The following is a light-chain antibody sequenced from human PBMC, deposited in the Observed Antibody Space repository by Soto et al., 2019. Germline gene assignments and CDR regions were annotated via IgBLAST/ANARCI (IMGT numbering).Light chain of an antibody. Sequence: QSALTQPASVSGSPGRSITISCTGTSSDVGSYNLVSWYQQHPGKAPKLMIYEVSKRPSGVSNRFSGSKSGNTASLTISGLQAEDEADYYCCSYAGSSTVFGTGTKVTVL. J-gene: IGLJ1*01. V-gene: IGLV2-23*02. CDR3: CSYAGSSTV. CDR2: EVS. CDR1: SSDVGSYNL.